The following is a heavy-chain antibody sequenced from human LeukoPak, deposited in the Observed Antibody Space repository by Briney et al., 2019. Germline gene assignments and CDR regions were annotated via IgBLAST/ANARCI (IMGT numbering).Heavy chain of an antibody. CDR2: ISWNSGSI. D-gene: IGHD3-10*01. Sequence: GGSLRLSCAASGFTFDDYAMHWVRQAPGKGLEWVSGISWNSGSIGYADSVKGRFTISRDNAKNSLYLQMNSLRAEDTALYYCAKSDTMVRGARFDYWGQGTLVTVPS. CDR3: AKSDTMVRGARFDY. CDR1: GFTFDDYA. V-gene: IGHV3-9*01. J-gene: IGHJ4*02.